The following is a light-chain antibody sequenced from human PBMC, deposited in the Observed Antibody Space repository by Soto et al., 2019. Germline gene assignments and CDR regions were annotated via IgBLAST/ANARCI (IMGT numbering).Light chain of an antibody. J-gene: IGKJ1*01. Sequence: EIGLTKSPGTLSLSPGERATLSCRASQSVYSRYLAWYQQKLGQAPRLLIYGASNRATGIPARFSGSGSGTDFTLTISSLEPEDFAVYYCQQRSNWPRTFGQGTKV. CDR2: GAS. V-gene: IGKV3-11*01. CDR3: QQRSNWPRT. CDR1: QSVYSRY.